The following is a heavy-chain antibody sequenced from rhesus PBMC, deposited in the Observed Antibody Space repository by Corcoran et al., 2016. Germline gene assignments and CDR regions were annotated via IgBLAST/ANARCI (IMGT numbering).Heavy chain of an antibody. CDR1: GGSISGYYY. D-gene: IGHD4-23*01. V-gene: IGHV4-73*01. J-gene: IGHJ2*01. CDR2: FDANSAST. Sequence: QVKLQQWGEGLLKPSETLSLTCAVYGGSISGYYYWSWIRQAPGKGREWIGKFDANSASTKYNPTRKSRVTISKDTSKNQFSLRLTSVTAADTAVYYCARGLGYSNYWYFDIWGPDTPITISS. CDR3: ARGLGYSNYWYFDI.